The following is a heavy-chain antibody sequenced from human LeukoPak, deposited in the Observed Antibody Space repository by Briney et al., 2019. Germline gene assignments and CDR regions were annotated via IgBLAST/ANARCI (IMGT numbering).Heavy chain of an antibody. CDR1: GGSISRYY. J-gene: IGHJ4*02. D-gene: IGHD5-24*01. CDR3: ARDRDGYPYYFDY. Sequence: SETLSLTCTVSGGSISRYYWSWIRQPPGKGLEWIGYIYYSGSTNYNPSLKSRVTISVDTSKNQFSLKLSSVTAADTAVYYCARDRDGYPYYFDYWGQGTLVTVSS. V-gene: IGHV4-59*01. CDR2: IYYSGST.